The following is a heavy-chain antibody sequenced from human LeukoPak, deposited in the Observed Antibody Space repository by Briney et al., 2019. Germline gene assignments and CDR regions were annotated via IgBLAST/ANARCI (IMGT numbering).Heavy chain of an antibody. CDR2: ISHSGSTI. D-gene: IGHD1-26*01. J-gene: IGHJ4*02. V-gene: IGHV3-48*03. Sequence: GGSLRHSCAASGFTFSSSEMNWVRQAPGKGLEWVSYISHSGSTILYADSVKGRFTISRDNAKNSLYLQMNGLRAEDTAVYYCASRTVGARFDYWGRGTLVTVSS. CDR3: ASRTVGARFDY. CDR1: GFTFSSSE.